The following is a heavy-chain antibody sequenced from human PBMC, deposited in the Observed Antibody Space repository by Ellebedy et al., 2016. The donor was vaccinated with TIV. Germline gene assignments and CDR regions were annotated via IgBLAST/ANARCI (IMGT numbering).Heavy chain of an antibody. CDR2: IYHSGNT. D-gene: IGHD2/OR15-2a*01. J-gene: IGHJ5*02. CDR3: ARDGPSTRFDP. V-gene: IGHV4-38-2*02. CDR1: GYSISSGYF. Sequence: MPSETLSLTCTVSGYSISSGYFWVWVRQPPGKGQEWIGSIYHSGNTYFNPSVKSRVTMSVDTYNNQFSLKLSSVTAADTAVYYCARDGPSTRFDPWGQGTLVTVSS.